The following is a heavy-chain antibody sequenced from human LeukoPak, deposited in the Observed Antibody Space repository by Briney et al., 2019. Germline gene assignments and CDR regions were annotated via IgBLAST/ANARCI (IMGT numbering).Heavy chain of an antibody. CDR2: IYYSGNT. CDR1: GGTISSSSYY. J-gene: IGHJ4*02. Sequence: SETLSLTCTVSGGTISSSSYYWGWSRQPPGKGLEWIGSIYYSGNTYYNPSLKSRVTISVDKSKNQFSLRLSSVTAADTAVYYYARYREDIVVVPFDYWGQGTLVTVPS. D-gene: IGHD2-2*01. V-gene: IGHV4-39*01. CDR3: ARYREDIVVVPFDY.